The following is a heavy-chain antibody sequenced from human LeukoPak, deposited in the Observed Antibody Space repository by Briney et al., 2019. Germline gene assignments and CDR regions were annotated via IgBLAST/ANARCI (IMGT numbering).Heavy chain of an antibody. CDR2: ISGTDGST. CDR3: AKITQANDAFDI. D-gene: IGHD1-14*01. CDR1: GFTFSSYA. Sequence: GGSLRLSCAASGFTFSSYAMSWVRQAPGKGLEWVSAISGTDGSTYYADSVKGRFTISRDNSKNTLYLQMNSLRAEDTAVYYCAKITQANDAFDIWGQGTMVTVSS. V-gene: IGHV3-23*01. J-gene: IGHJ3*02.